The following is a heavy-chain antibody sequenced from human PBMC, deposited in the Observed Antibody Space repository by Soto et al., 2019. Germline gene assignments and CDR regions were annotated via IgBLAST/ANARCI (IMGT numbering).Heavy chain of an antibody. J-gene: IGHJ1*01. D-gene: IGHD6-13*01. V-gene: IGHV3-15*07. CDR2: IKSKTDGGTK. CDR3: TTIGSSWGA. Sequence: EVQLVESGGGLVKPGGSLRLSCAASSFTFSNAWMNWVRQAPGKGLEWVGRIKSKTDGGTKDYAAPVKGRITISRDDSKHTLFLQMKSLKTEDTAMYYWTTIGSSWGAWGQGTLVTVSS. CDR1: SFTFSNAW.